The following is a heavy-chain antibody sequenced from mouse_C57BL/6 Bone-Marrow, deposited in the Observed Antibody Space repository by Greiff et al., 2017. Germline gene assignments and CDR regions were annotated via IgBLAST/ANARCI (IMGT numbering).Heavy chain of an antibody. V-gene: IGHV1-72*01. CDR3: ARSRGDYDYDGAWFAY. J-gene: IGHJ3*01. D-gene: IGHD2-4*01. CDR1: GYTFTSYW. CDR2: IDPNSGGT. Sequence: QVQLQQPGAELVKPGASVKLSCKASGYTFTSYWMHWVKQRPGRGLEWIGRIDPNSGGTKYNEKFKSKATLTVDKPSSTAYMQLSSLTSEDSAVYYCARSRGDYDYDGAWFAYWGQGTLVTVSA.